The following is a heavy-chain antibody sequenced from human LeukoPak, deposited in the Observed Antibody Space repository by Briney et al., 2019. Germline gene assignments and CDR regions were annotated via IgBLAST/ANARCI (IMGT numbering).Heavy chain of an antibody. V-gene: IGHV4-59*01. CDR2: IYFSGIT. D-gene: IGHD6-13*01. Sequence: SETLSLTCTVSGGSISNYYWSWIRQPPGKGGEWVGYIYFSGITYYHPSLKRRVNIPVDKSKKQFSLKVTSVTAADTAVYYCARARVDKVGYTSNWFFPLDYWGQGTLVTVSS. CDR3: ARARVDKVGYTSNWFFPLDY. J-gene: IGHJ4*02. CDR1: GGSISNYY.